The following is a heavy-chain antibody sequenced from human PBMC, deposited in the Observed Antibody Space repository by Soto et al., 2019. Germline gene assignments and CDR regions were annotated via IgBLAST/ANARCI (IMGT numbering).Heavy chain of an antibody. CDR1: GFTVSNNY. J-gene: IGHJ4*02. Sequence: EVQLVESGGGLIQPGGSLRLSCAVSGFTVSNNYMSWVRQAPGKGLEGVSVIYSGGYTAYGDSVKGRFTISRDNSKNTLYPQKNRRGPPDTAVFSGANQPGGGGYWGQGTLVTVSS. CDR2: IYSGGYT. V-gene: IGHV3-53*01. CDR3: ANQPGGGGY. D-gene: IGHD3-10*01.